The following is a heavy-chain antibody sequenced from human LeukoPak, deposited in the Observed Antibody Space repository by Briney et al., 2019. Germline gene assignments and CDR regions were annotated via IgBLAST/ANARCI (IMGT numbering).Heavy chain of an antibody. D-gene: IGHD3-10*01. CDR1: GYTFTSYA. J-gene: IGHJ6*03. CDR3: ARGTGFDYYYYYMDV. V-gene: IGHV1-3*03. CDR2: INAGNGNT. Sequence: ASVKVSCKASGYTFTSYAMHWVRQAPGQRLEWMGWINAGNGNTKYSQEFQGRVTITRDTSASTAYMELSSLRSEDTAVYYCARGTGFDYYYYYMDVWGKGTTVTISS.